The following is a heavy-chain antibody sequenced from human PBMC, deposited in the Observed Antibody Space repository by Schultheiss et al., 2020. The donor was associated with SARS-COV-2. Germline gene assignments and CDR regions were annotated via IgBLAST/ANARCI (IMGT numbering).Heavy chain of an antibody. V-gene: IGHV3-74*01. CDR1: GFTFSSYW. J-gene: IGHJ2*01. Sequence: GGSLRLSCAASGFTFSSYWMHWVRQAPGKGLVWVSRINSDGSSTSYADSVKGRFTISRDNAKNSLYLQMNSLRAEDTAVYYCAREPYSTGWYFDLWGRGTLVTISS. CDR3: AREPYSTGWYFDL. CDR2: INSDGSST. D-gene: IGHD2-21*01.